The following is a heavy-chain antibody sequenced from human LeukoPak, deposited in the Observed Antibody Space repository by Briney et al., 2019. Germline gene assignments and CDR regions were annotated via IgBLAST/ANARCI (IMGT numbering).Heavy chain of an antibody. CDR1: GGSISSYY. CDR3: AGIIAAPRMGWFDP. V-gene: IGHV4-59*01. D-gene: IGHD6-13*01. Sequence: SETLSLTCTVSGGSISSYYWSWIRQPPGKGLEWIGYIYYSGSTNYNPSLKSRVTISVDTSKNQFSLKLSSVTAADTAVYYCAGIIAAPRMGWFDPWGQGTLVTVSS. J-gene: IGHJ5*02. CDR2: IYYSGST.